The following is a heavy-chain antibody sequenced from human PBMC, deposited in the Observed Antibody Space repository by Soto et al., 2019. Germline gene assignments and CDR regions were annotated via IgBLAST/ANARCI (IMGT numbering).Heavy chain of an antibody. CDR1: GGSISSSSYY. Sequence: PSETLSLTCTVSGGSISSSSYYWGWLRQPPGKGLEWIGSIYYSGSTYYNPSLKSRVTISVDTSKNQFSLKLSSVTAADTAVYYCARLLDPVGGAFDIWGQGTMVTVSS. V-gene: IGHV4-39*01. CDR2: IYYSGST. D-gene: IGHD3-16*01. CDR3: ARLLDPVGGAFDI. J-gene: IGHJ3*02.